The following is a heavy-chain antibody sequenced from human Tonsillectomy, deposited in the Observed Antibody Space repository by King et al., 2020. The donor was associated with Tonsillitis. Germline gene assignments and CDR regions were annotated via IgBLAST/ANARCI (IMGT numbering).Heavy chain of an antibody. D-gene: IGHD3-22*01. J-gene: IGHJ4*02. V-gene: IGHV4-4*07. CDR1: GGSISSYY. Sequence: QMQLQESGPGLVKPSETLSLTCTVSGGSISSYYWSWIRQPAGKGLEWIGRIYTSGSTNYNPSLNSRFTMSVDTSKNQFSLKLSSVTAADTAVYYCARDSSGYYYDRPYYFDYWGQGTLVTVSS. CDR2: IYTSGST. CDR3: ARDSSGYYYDRPYYFDY.